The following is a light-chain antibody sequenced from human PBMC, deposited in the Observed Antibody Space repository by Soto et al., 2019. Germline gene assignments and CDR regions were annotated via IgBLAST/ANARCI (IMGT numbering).Light chain of an antibody. CDR3: QQSYDTTRT. CDR1: QSIRNY. CDR2: AXS. V-gene: IGKV1-39*01. J-gene: IGKJ1*01. Sequence: IHMTQSPSSLSASLGDRVTVDXRASQSIRNYFNWYQQKQGXAPNXXXHAXSRLQRGVPSRLSGSGSGTNFSLTISRLQPEDFATYYCQQSYDTTRTFGQGTKVDIK.